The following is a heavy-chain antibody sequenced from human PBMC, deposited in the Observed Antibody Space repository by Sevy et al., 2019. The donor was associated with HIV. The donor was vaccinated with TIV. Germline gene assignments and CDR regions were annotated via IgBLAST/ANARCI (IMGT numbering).Heavy chain of an antibody. V-gene: IGHV3-33*08. CDR1: GFTFSSYA. Sequence: GGSLRLSCAASGFTFSSYAMHWVRQAPGKGLEWVAVIWYDGINKYYGHSVKGRFTISRDNSKNTVYLQMNSLRAEDTAVYYCARAGDIVEVVAHYGMDVWGQGTTVTVSS. CDR3: ARAGDIVEVVAHYGMDV. J-gene: IGHJ6*02. D-gene: IGHD2-15*01. CDR2: IWYDGINK.